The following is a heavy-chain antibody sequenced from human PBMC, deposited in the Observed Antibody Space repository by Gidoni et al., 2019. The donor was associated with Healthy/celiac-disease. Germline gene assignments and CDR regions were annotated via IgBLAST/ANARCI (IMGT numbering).Heavy chain of an antibody. D-gene: IGHD6-13*01. CDR2: IYTSGST. CDR3: ARRRGGSSSWSKHRNYYYYGMDV. CDR1: GGSISRSSYY. J-gene: IGHJ6*02. V-gene: IGHV4-61*02. Sequence: QVQLQESGPGLVKPSQTLSLTCTVPGGSISRSSYYWSWIRQPAGKGLEWIGRIYTSGSTNYNPSLKRRVTISVDTSQHQFSLKLSSVTAADTAVYYCARRRGGSSSWSKHRNYYYYGMDVWGQGTTVTVSS.